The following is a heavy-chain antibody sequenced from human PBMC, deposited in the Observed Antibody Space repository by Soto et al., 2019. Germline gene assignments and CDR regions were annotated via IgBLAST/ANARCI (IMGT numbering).Heavy chain of an antibody. CDR3: AKEVIGGVGDY. J-gene: IGHJ4*02. CDR2: ISSSGGNT. CDR1: GFTFSNYA. V-gene: IGHV3-23*01. Sequence: GGSLRLSCAASGFTFSNYAMSWVRQAPGKGLEWVSAISSSGGNTYYTDSVKGRFTISRDNSKNTLYLQMNSLRAEDTAVFYCAKEVIGGVGDYWGQGALVTVSS. D-gene: IGHD3-16*01.